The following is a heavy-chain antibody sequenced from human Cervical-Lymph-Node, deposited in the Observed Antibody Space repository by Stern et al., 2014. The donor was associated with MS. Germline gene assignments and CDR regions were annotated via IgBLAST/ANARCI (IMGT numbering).Heavy chain of an antibody. CDR2: IGTAGDT. Sequence: EVQLVQSGGGLVQPGGSLRLSCEASGFTFSSYDMHWVRQAKGKGLEWVSAIGTAGDTYYPGSVKDLFTISRENAKNSLYLQMNSLMAGDTAVYYCTRGNGYCSGGSCYWFDPWGQGTLVTVSS. J-gene: IGHJ5*02. CDR1: GFTFSSYD. V-gene: IGHV3-13*01. CDR3: TRGNGYCSGGSCYWFDP. D-gene: IGHD2-15*01.